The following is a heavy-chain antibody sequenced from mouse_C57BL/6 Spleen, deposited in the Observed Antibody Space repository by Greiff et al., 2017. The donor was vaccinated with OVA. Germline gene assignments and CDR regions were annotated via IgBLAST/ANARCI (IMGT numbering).Heavy chain of an antibody. CDR1: GYSFTGYY. D-gene: IGHD1-1*01. Sequence: EVQLQQSGPELVKPGASVKISCKASGYSFTGYYMNWVKQSPEKSLEWIGEITPSTGGTTYNQKFKAKATLTVDKSSSTAYMQLKSLTSEDSAVYYCARRDYGSSYGYFDVWGTGTTVTVSS. V-gene: IGHV1-42*01. CDR2: ITPSTGGT. CDR3: ARRDYGSSYGYFDV. J-gene: IGHJ1*03.